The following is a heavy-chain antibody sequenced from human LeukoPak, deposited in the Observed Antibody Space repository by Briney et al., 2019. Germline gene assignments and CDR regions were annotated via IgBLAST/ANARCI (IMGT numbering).Heavy chain of an antibody. V-gene: IGHV4-59*08. CDR3: ARHLIAAAGDYYYYYGMDV. Sequence: SETLSLTCTVSGGSISSYYWSWIRQPPGKGLEWIGYIYYSGSTNYTPSLKSRVTISVDTSKNQFSLKLSSVTAADTAVYYCARHLIAAAGDYYYYYGMDVWGQGTTVTVSS. J-gene: IGHJ6*02. D-gene: IGHD6-13*01. CDR2: IYYSGST. CDR1: GGSISSYY.